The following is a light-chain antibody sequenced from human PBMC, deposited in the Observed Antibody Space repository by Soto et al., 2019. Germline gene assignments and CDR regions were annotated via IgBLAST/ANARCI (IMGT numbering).Light chain of an antibody. J-gene: IGKJ4*01. CDR2: KAS. Sequence: DIQMTQSHSTLSASVGDRVTITCRASQSIRPWLAWYQQKPGKAPKLLISKASSLEGGVTSRFSGGGSGTEFTLTISSLHPDDFATYYCQQYDSYTLTFGGGTKVEI. CDR1: QSIRPW. CDR3: QQYDSYTLT. V-gene: IGKV1-5*03.